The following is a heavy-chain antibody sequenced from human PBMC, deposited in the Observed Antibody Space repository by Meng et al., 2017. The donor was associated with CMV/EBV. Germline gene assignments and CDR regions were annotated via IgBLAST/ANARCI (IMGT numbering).Heavy chain of an antibody. CDR3: TTRYTIFEPTVGVH. D-gene: IGHD3-3*01. Sequence: GESLKISCAASGFTFSNAWMSWVRQAPGKGLEWVGRIKSKTDGGTTDYAAPVKGRFTISRDDSKNTLYLQMNSLKTEDTAVYYCTTRYTIFEPTVGVHGGPGTTVTVSS. CDR1: GFTFSNAW. V-gene: IGHV3-15*01. J-gene: IGHJ6*02. CDR2: IKSKTDGGTT.